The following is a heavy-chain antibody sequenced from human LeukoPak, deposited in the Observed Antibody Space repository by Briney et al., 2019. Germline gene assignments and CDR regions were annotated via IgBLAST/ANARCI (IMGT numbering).Heavy chain of an antibody. CDR3: ATNPRIMRGFNN. CDR1: GYTFTDYY. V-gene: IGHV1-2*02. D-gene: IGHD3-16*01. Sequence: ASVKVSCKASGYTFTDYYIHWVRQAPGQGLEWMGWINPNSGGTNSAQKFQGRVTMTRDTSISTAYMGLSRLRSDDTAVYYCATNPRIMRGFNNWGQGTLVTVSS. J-gene: IGHJ4*02. CDR2: INPNSGGT.